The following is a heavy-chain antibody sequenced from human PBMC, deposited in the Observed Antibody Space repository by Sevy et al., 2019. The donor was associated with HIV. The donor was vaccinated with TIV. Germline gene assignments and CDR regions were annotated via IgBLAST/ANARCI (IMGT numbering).Heavy chain of an antibody. Sequence: GGSLRLSCAASGFTFSSYAMSWVRQAPGKGLEWVSAISGSGGSTYYADSVKGRFTISRDNSKNTLYLQMNSLRAEDAAVYYCAKGRDGSGSFDAFDIWGQGTMVTVSS. V-gene: IGHV3-23*01. CDR2: ISGSGGST. CDR1: GFTFSSYA. D-gene: IGHD3-10*01. J-gene: IGHJ3*02. CDR3: AKGRDGSGSFDAFDI.